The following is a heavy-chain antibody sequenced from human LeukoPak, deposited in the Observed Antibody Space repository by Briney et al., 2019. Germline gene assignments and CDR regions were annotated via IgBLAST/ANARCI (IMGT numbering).Heavy chain of an antibody. CDR3: ARDCSTTSCSTGYYFDY. Sequence: RSGGSLRLSCAASGFTFSSYRMNWVRQAPGKGLEWVANINQDGSETDYVASVKGRFTISRDNAKNSLYLQMSSLRAEDTAVYYCARDCSTTSCSTGYYFDYWGQGTLVTVSS. CDR1: GFTFSSYR. CDR2: INQDGSET. J-gene: IGHJ4*02. V-gene: IGHV3-7*01. D-gene: IGHD2-2*01.